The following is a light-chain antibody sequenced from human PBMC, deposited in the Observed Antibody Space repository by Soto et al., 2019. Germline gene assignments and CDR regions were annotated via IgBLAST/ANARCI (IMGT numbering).Light chain of an antibody. CDR3: QSYDSSLSVRYV. J-gene: IGLJ1*01. Sequence: QSVLTQPPSASGTPGQRVTISCSGSSSNIGSNTVNWYQQLPGTAPKLLIYGNSNRPSGVPDRFSGSKSGTSASLAITGLQAEDEADYYCQSYDSSLSVRYVFGTGTKVTVL. CDR1: SSNIGSNT. V-gene: IGLV1-40*01. CDR2: GNS.